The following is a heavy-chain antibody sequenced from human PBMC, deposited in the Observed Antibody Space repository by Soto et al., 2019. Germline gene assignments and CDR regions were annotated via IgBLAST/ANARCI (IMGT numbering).Heavy chain of an antibody. D-gene: IGHD3-22*01. V-gene: IGHV3-74*01. CDR3: AREDYDNSGYYFVFGN. Sequence: GGSLRLSCAAPGVTFSRYWMHWVRQAPGKGLVWVSRINTDGSSTTYADSVKGRFTISRDNAKNTLYLQMNSLRAEDSAVYYCAREDYDNSGYYFVFGNWGQGTRVTVSS. J-gene: IGHJ4*02. CDR2: INTDGSST. CDR1: GVTFSRYW.